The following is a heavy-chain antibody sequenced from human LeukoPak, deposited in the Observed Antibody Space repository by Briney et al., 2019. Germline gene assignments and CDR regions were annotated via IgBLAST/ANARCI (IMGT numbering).Heavy chain of an antibody. Sequence: ASVKVSCKASGGTFNSYAISWVRQAPGQGLEWMGWISAYNGNTNYAQKLQGRVTMTTDTSTSTAYMELRSLRSDDTAVYYCARVETRYCSGGSCYQHWFDPWGQGTLVTVSS. D-gene: IGHD2-15*01. J-gene: IGHJ5*02. CDR3: ARVETRYCSGGSCYQHWFDP. V-gene: IGHV1-18*01. CDR1: GGTFNSYA. CDR2: ISAYNGNT.